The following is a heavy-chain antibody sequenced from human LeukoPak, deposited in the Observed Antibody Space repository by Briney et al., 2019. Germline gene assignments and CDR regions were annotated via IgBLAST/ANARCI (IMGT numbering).Heavy chain of an antibody. CDR3: ASQPYYFDSSGYYDY. Sequence: ASVKVSCKASGYTFTSYDINWVRQAPGQGLEWMGWINPNTGGTNYAQKFQGRVTMTRDTSISTTYMELSRLRSDDTAVYYCASQPYYFDSSGYYDYWGQGTLVTVSS. CDR2: INPNTGGT. CDR1: GYTFTSYD. J-gene: IGHJ4*02. D-gene: IGHD3-22*01. V-gene: IGHV1-2*02.